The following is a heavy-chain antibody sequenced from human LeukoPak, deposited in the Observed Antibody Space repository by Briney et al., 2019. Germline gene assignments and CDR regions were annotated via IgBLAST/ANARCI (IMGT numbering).Heavy chain of an antibody. J-gene: IGHJ4*02. CDR3: AREAPRYDFWSGYSSYGGNYFDY. D-gene: IGHD3-3*01. CDR2: IKQDGSEK. V-gene: IGHV3-7*03. Sequence: GGSLRLSCAASGFTFSSYWMSWVRQAPGKGLEWVANIKQDGSEKYYVDSVKGRFTISRDNAKNSLYLQMNSLRAEDTAVYYCAREAPRYDFWSGYSSYGGNYFDYWGQGPLVTVSS. CDR1: GFTFSSYW.